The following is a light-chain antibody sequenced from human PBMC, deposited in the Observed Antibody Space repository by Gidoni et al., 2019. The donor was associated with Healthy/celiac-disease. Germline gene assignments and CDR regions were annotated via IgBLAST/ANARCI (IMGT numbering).Light chain of an antibody. CDR2: GAA. CDR1: QSVSSSY. CDR3: QQYGSST. J-gene: IGKJ3*01. V-gene: IGKV3-20*01. Sequence: EIVLTQSPGTLSLSPGERATLSCRASQSVSSSYLAWYQQKPGQAPRLLLYGAASRATGIPDRLSGSGSGTDFTLTISRLETEDFAVYCCQQYGSSTFGPGTKVDIK.